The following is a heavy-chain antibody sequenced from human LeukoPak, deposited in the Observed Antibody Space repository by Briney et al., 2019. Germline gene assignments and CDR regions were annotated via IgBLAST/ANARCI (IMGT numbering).Heavy chain of an antibody. Sequence: PGGSLRLSCVASGFTFSDYAMSWVRQAPGKGLEWVSGISDSGRSSYYTDSVKGRCTISRANSKNTVSLQINNLRTEDTAVYFCARHDSFIPFWGQGTLVTVTS. CDR2: ISDSGRSS. J-gene: IGHJ4*02. CDR3: ARHDSFIPF. V-gene: IGHV3-23*01. D-gene: IGHD3-16*02. CDR1: GFTFSDYA.